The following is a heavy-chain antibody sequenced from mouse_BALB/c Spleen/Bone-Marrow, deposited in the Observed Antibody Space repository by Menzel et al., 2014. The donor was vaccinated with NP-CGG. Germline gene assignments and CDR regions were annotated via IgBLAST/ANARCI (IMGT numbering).Heavy chain of an antibody. CDR1: GFDFSGFW. D-gene: IGHD2-3*01. J-gene: IGHJ3*01. CDR2: INPDSSTI. V-gene: IGHV4-1*02. Sequence: EVQGVESGGGLVQPGGSLKLSCAASGFDFSGFWMGWVRRAPGKGLEWIGEINPDSSTINYAPSLKDRFVISRDNAKNTLYLQVSKVRSEDTALYYCARLGYCGGFAYWGQGTLVTVSA. CDR3: ARLGYCGGFAY.